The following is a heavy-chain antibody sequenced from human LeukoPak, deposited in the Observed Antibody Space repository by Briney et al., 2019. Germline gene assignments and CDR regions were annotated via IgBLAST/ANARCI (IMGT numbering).Heavy chain of an antibody. V-gene: IGHV3-48*01. CDR1: GFDFRRYD. Sequence: GGSLRLSCAASGFDFRRYDMNWVRQAPAKGLEWVSYISSGSSTIYYADSVKGQFTVSRDDSKNTLYLQMNSLRAEDTALYYCARGSHIGAAGILDNWGQGTLVTVSS. J-gene: IGHJ4*02. CDR2: ISSGSSTI. D-gene: IGHD6-13*01. CDR3: ARGSHIGAAGILDN.